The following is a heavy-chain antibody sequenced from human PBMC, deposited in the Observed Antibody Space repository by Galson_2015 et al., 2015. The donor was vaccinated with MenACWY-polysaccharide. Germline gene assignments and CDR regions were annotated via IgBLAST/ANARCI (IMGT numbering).Heavy chain of an antibody. J-gene: IGHJ5*02. V-gene: IGHV2-5*02. CDR1: GFSLSPSGAG. CDR2: IYWDDDK. D-gene: IGHD6-13*01. CDR3: ADSTPCSSWSRASLSCFDP. Sequence: PALEKPTQTLTLTCTFSGFSLSPSGAGVGWIRQPPGKALEWLALIYWDDDKRYSPSLQSRLTITKDTSKNQVVLNMTNMDPVDTATDFCADSTPCSSWSRASLSCFDPWGQGTLVTVSS.